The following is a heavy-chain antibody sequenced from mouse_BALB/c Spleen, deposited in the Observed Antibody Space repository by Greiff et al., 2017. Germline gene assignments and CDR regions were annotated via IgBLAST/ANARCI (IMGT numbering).Heavy chain of an antibody. CDR1: GFTFNTYA. J-gene: IGHJ2*01. D-gene: IGHD1-1*01. Sequence: EVKVEESGGGLVQPKGSLKLSCAASGFTFNTYAMNWVRQAPGKGLEWVARIRSKSNNYATYYADSVKDRFTISRDDSQSMLYLQMNNLKTEDTAMYYCVRQGITTFDYWGQGTTLTVSS. CDR3: VRQGITTFDY. CDR2: IRSKSNNYAT. V-gene: IGHV10-1*02.